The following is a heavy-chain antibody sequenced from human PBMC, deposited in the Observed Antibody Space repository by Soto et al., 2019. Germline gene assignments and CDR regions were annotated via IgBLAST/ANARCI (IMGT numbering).Heavy chain of an antibody. J-gene: IGHJ5*02. CDR2: MNPNSGNT. V-gene: IGHV1-8*01. CDR1: CCTFTRND. CDR3: AGICIHPRFDP. Sequence: GSAGKPCSEAWCCTFTRNDIHWVRQATGQGIEWMGWMNPNSGNTGYAQKFQGRVTMTRNTSISTAYMELRSLRSEDTAVYYCAGICIHPRFDP.